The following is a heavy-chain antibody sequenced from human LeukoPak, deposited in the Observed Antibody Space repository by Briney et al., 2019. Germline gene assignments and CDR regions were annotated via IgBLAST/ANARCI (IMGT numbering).Heavy chain of an antibody. V-gene: IGHV1-8*01. Sequence: GASVKVSCKASGYTFTSYDINWVRQATGQGLEWMGWMNPNSGNTGYAQKFQDRVTMTRNTSISTAYMELSSLRSEDTAVYYCARGKLELQSYYYYYMDVWGKGTTVTVSS. CDR3: ARGKLELQSYYYYYMDV. D-gene: IGHD1-7*01. CDR1: GYTFTSYD. CDR2: MNPNSGNT. J-gene: IGHJ6*03.